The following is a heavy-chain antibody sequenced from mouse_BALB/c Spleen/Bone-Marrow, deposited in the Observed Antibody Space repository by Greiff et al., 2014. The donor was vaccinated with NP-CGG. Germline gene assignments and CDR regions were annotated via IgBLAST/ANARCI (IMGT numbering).Heavy chain of an antibody. J-gene: IGHJ3*01. Sequence: EVHLVESGADLVKPGASVKLSCTTSGFNIKDTFMHWVKQRPEQGLEWIGRIDPASGNTKYDPKFQGKATITADTSSNKVSLQLSGLTSEDTAVYYCAHGAPFTYWGQGTLVTVSA. CDR1: GFNIKDTF. CDR3: AHGAPFTY. D-gene: IGHD1-1*02. CDR2: IDPASGNT. V-gene: IGHV14-3*02.